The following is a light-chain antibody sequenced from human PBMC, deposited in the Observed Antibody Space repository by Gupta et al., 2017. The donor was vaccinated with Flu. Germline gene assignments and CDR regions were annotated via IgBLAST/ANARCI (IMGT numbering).Light chain of an antibody. V-gene: IGLV1-40*01. CDR3: QSYDSSLSGGV. Sequence: QPEPTQPPPGSGAPGQRVTISCTGSSSNIGAGYDVHWYQQLPGTAPKLLIYGNSNRPSGVPDRFSGSKSGTSASLAITGLQAEDEADYYCQSYDSSLSGGVFGGGTKLTVL. CDR1: SSNIGAGYD. J-gene: IGLJ3*02. CDR2: GNS.